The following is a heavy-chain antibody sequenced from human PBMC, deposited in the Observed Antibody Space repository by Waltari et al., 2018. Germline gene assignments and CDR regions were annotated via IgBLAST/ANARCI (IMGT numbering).Heavy chain of an antibody. J-gene: IGHJ2*01. Sequence: QVQLQQWGAGLLKPSETLSLTCAVYGGSFSGYYWRWTRQPPGKGLEWIGEINHSGSTNYNPSLKSRVTISVDTSKNQFSLKLSSVTAADTAVYYCVRGLRGHYWYFDLWGRGTLVTVSS. CDR3: VRGLRGHYWYFDL. D-gene: IGHD3-10*01. CDR1: GGSFSGYY. CDR2: INHSGST. V-gene: IGHV4-34*01.